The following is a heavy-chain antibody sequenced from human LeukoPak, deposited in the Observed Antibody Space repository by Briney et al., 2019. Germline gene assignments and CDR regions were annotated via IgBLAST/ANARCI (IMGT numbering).Heavy chain of an antibody. CDR2: IIPIFGTA. V-gene: IGHV1-69*05. J-gene: IGHJ4*02. CDR1: GGTFSSYA. CDR3: AIGDGYCSSTSCYFYYFDY. D-gene: IGHD2-2*03. Sequence: SVNVSCKASGGTFSSYAISWVRQAPGQGLEWMGGIIPIFGTANYAQKFQGRVTITTDESTSTAYMELSSMRSEDTAVYYCAIGDGYCSSTSCYFYYFDYWGQGTLVTVSS.